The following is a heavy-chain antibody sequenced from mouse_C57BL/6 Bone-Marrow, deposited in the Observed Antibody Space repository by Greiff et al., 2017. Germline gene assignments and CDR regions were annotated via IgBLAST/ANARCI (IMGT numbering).Heavy chain of an antibody. Sequence: VQLQQSGGGLVKPGGSLKLSCAASGFTFSSYAMSWVRQTPEKRLEWVATISDGGSYTYYPDNVKGRFTISRDNAKNNLYLQMSHLKSEDTAMYYCARDPHYSNYEGFAYWGQGTLVTVSA. V-gene: IGHV5-4*01. CDR3: ARDPHYSNYEGFAY. CDR1: GFTFSSYA. D-gene: IGHD2-5*01. J-gene: IGHJ3*01. CDR2: ISDGGSYT.